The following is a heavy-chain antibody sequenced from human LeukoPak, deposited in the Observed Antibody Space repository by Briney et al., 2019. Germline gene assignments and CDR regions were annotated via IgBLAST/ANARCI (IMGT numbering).Heavy chain of an antibody. CDR1: GFTFSSYV. CDR3: AKESAYQFDY. Sequence: GGSLRLSCAASGFTFSSYVMSWVRQAPGKGLEWVSVIYGSGTTYYADSVKGRFTISRDNSKNTVDLQMNSLRAEDTAVYYCAKESAYQFDYWGQGILVTVSS. CDR2: IYGSGTT. V-gene: IGHV3-23*01. J-gene: IGHJ4*02.